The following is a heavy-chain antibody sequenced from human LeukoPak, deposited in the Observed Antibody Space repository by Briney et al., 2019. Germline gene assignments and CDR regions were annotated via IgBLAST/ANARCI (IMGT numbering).Heavy chain of an antibody. CDR1: GYTFTSYG. V-gene: IGHV1-18*01. D-gene: IGHD1-26*01. CDR3: ARDRSSGSFEDAFDI. J-gene: IGHJ3*02. Sequence: ASVKVSCKAPGYTFTSYGISWVRRAPGQGLEWMGWISAYNGNTNYAQKLQGIVTMTTDTSTSTAYMELRSLRSDDTAVYYCARDRSSGSFEDAFDIWGQGTMVTVSS. CDR2: ISAYNGNT.